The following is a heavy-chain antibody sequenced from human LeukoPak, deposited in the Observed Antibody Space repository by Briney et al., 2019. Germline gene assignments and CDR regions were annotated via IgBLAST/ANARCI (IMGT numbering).Heavy chain of an antibody. CDR3: AREGTVTTGYGMDV. J-gene: IGHJ6*02. CDR1: GFTFSSYA. V-gene: IGHV3-21*01. D-gene: IGHD4-17*01. Sequence: GGSLRLSCAASGFTFSSYAMNWVRQAPGRGLEWLSSISTGTSHTYYVDSVKGRFTISRDNAKNSLYLQMNSLRAEDTAVYYCAREGTVTTGYGMDVWGQGATVTVSS. CDR2: ISTGTSHT.